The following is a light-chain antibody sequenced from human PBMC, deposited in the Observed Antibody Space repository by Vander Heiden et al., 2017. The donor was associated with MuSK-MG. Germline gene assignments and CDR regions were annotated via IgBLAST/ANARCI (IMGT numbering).Light chain of an antibody. CDR3: QSYDSSLSGSVV. CDR1: SSNIGAHYD. V-gene: IGLV1-40*01. Sequence: QSVLTQPPSVAGAPGRSVTIYGTGSSSNIGAHYDVHWYQHFPGTAPKLLIYDNNNRPSGGPDRFSGSKSGTSASLAITGLQAEDEADYYCQSYDSSLSGSVVFGGGTKLTVL. J-gene: IGLJ2*01. CDR2: DNN.